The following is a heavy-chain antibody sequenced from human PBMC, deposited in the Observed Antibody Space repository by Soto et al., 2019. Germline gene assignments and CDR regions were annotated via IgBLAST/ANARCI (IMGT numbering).Heavy chain of an antibody. D-gene: IGHD3-3*01. Sequence: GASVKVACKGSGYTVTSYGIGGVGQATEQGLEWMGWISAYNGNTNYAQKLQGRVTMTTDTSTSTAYMELRSLRSDDTAVYYCARDRYDFWSGYYMVAFDIWGQGTMVTVSS. CDR3: ARDRYDFWSGYYMVAFDI. CDR2: ISAYNGNT. CDR1: GYTVTSYG. J-gene: IGHJ3*02. V-gene: IGHV1-18*01.